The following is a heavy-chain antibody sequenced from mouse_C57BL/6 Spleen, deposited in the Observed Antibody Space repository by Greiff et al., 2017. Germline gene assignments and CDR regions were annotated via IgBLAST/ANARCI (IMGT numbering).Heavy chain of an antibody. CDR1: GFTFSSYA. V-gene: IGHV5-9-1*02. J-gene: IGHJ4*01. Sequence: EVKLVESGEGLVKPGGSLKLSCAASGFTFSSYAMSWVRQTPEKRLEWVAYISSGGDYIYYADTVTGRFTISRDNARNTLYLQMSSLKSEDTAMYYCTRGGDYEDYAMDYWGQGTSVTVSS. D-gene: IGHD2-4*01. CDR3: TRGGDYEDYAMDY. CDR2: ISSGGDYI.